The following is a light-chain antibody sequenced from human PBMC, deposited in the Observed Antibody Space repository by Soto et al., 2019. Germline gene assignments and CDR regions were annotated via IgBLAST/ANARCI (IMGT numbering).Light chain of an antibody. CDR1: QSISDW. CDR3: QQYYSYPRT. J-gene: IGKJ1*01. CDR2: AAS. Sequence: DIQLTQSPSTLSAYVGDRVNITCRASQSISDWLAWYQQKPGKAPKLLIYAASTLQSGVPSRFSGSGSGTDFTLTISCLQSEDFATYYCQQYYSYPRTFGQGTKVDIK. V-gene: IGKV1-5*01.